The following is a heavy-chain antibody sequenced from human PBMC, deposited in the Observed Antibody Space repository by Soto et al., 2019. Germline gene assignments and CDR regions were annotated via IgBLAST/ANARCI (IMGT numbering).Heavy chain of an antibody. CDR1: GFAFNNAW. CDR2: IKTKNDGATT. V-gene: IGHV3-15*01. CDR3: TRDPFIVVVAAGTIDGSYYGMDV. Sequence: PGGSLRLSCAASGFAFNNAWMTWVRQAPGKGLEWVGHIKTKNDGATTDYAAPVKGRFTISRDDSKNRLYLQMNSLKTEDTGVYFCTRDPFIVVVAAGTIDGSYYGMDVWGQGTTVTVSS. J-gene: IGHJ6*02. D-gene: IGHD2-15*01.